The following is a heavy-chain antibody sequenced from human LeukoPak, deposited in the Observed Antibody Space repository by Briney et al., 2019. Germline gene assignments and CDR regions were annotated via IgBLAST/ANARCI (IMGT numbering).Heavy chain of an antibody. Sequence: GGSLRLSCAASGFTFSSYAMHWVRQAPGKGLEWVAVISYDGSNKYYADSVKGRFTISRDNSKNTLYLQMNSLRAEDTAVYYCARDLYIVVVLYAFDMWGQGTMVTVS. CDR3: ARDLYIVVVLYAFDM. V-gene: IGHV3-30*01. J-gene: IGHJ3*02. CDR1: GFTFSSYA. CDR2: ISYDGSNK. D-gene: IGHD2-2*01.